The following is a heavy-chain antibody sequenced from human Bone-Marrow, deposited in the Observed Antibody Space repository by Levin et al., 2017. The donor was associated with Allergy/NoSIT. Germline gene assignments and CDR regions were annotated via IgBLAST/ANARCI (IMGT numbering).Heavy chain of an antibody. Sequence: ASVKVSCKASGYTFNSHGITWVRQAPGQGLEYMGWISTYAGNTNYAQRFRGRLTITTETSTSTVYMELRSLMSDDTAVYFCARDNYYDSTSHYASWGQGTLVTVSS. D-gene: IGHD3-22*01. J-gene: IGHJ4*02. CDR2: ISTYAGNT. V-gene: IGHV1-18*01. CDR1: GYTFNSHG. CDR3: ARDNYYDSTSHYAS.